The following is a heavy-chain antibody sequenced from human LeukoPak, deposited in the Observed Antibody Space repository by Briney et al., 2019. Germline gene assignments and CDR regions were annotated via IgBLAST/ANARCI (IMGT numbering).Heavy chain of an antibody. V-gene: IGHV4-30-4*08. J-gene: IGHJ4*02. CDR1: GGSISSGDYY. CDR2: IYYSGST. D-gene: IGHD1-7*01. CDR3: ARASITGTTNY. Sequence: PSETLSLTCTVSGGSISSGDYYWSWIRQPPGKGLEWIGYIYYSGSTYYNPSLKSRVTISVDTSKHQFSLKLSSVTAADTAVYYCARASITGTTNYWGQGTLVTVSS.